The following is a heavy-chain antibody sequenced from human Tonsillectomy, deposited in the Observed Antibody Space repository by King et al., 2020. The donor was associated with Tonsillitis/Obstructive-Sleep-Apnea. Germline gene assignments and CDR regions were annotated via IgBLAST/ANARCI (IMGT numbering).Heavy chain of an antibody. CDR3: ARDQDYGSGSYFHYYYYMDV. CDR2: IYSGGST. Sequence: VQLVESGGGLIQPGGSLRLSCAASGFTVSSNYMSWVRQAPGKGLEWGSVIYSGGSTYYADSVKGRFTISRDNSKTTLYLQMNSLRAEDTAVYYCARDQDYGSGSYFHYYYYMDVWGKGTTVTVSS. D-gene: IGHD3-10*01. J-gene: IGHJ6*03. CDR1: GFTVSSNY. V-gene: IGHV3-53*01.